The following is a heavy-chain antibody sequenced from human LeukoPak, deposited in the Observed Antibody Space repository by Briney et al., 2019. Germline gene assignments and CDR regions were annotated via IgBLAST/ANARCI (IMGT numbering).Heavy chain of an antibody. D-gene: IGHD2-15*01. CDR1: GFTLSSYA. CDR2: ISGSGGST. J-gene: IGHJ4*02. V-gene: IGHV3-23*01. CDR3: AKSVALSYYFDY. Sequence: GGSLRLSCAASGFTLSSYAMSWVRQAPGKGLEWVSAISGSGGSTYYADSVKGRFTISRDNSKNTPYLQMNSLRAEDTAVYYCAKSVALSYYFDYWGQGTLVTVSS.